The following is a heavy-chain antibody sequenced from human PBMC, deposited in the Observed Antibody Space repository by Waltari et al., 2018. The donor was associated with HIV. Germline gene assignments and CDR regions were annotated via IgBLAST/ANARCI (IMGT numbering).Heavy chain of an antibody. CDR3: ARDIPDYDWSPTYV. J-gene: IGHJ6*02. V-gene: IGHV3-21*02. CDR2: ISDSGTLK. CDR1: GCRFNVIT. D-gene: IGHD3-9*01. Sequence: VQLLESGGGLVKPGGSLRLACAASGCRFNVITMNWIRQPPGRWLEWVSSISDSGTLKFYADSVKGRFTVSRDNAKNQLFLQITRLRVEDSGVYYCARDIPDYDWSPTYVWGQGTTVTVS.